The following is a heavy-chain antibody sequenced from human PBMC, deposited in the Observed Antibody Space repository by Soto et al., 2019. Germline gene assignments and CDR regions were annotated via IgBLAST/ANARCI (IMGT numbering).Heavy chain of an antibody. J-gene: IGHJ4*02. Sequence: QVQLVESGGGVVQPGRSLRLSCAASGFTFSSYGMHWVRQAPGKGQEWVAVISYDGSNKYYADSVKGRFTISRDNSKNTLYLQMNSLRAEDTAVYYCAKDYGSGNIDYWGQGTLVTVSS. V-gene: IGHV3-30*18. CDR2: ISYDGSNK. CDR3: AKDYGSGNIDY. D-gene: IGHD3-10*01. CDR1: GFTFSSYG.